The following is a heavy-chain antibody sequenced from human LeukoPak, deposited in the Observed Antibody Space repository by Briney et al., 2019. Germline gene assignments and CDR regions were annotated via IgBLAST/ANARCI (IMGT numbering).Heavy chain of an antibody. J-gene: IGHJ4*02. CDR3: ARGRYEWELCYFDY. D-gene: IGHD1-26*01. CDR1: GGSMTTRNYY. Sequence: PSETLSLTCAVSGGSMTTRNYYWGWIRQPPGKGLEWIGHKYYSGSTYYNPSLKSRVSISVDTTIYQFSLNLSSVTAADTAAYYCARGRYEWELCYFDYWGQGTLVTVSS. CDR2: KYYSGST. V-gene: IGHV4-39*07.